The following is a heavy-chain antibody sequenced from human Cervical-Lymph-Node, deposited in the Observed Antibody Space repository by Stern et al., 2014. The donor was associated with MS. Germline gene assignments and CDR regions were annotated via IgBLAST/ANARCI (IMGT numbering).Heavy chain of an antibody. D-gene: IGHD3-3*01. J-gene: IGHJ4*02. Sequence: SGPALVKPTQTLTLTCTFSGFSLATSGVRVSWIRQPPGKALEWLARIDWNDKTFYNTSLMTRLTISKDTSKNQVVLTMTNVDPVDTATYYCARMMGSGYRHYFDYWGQGTPVTVS. V-gene: IGHV2-70*04. CDR2: IDWNDKT. CDR1: GFSLATSGVR. CDR3: ARMMGSGYRHYFDY.